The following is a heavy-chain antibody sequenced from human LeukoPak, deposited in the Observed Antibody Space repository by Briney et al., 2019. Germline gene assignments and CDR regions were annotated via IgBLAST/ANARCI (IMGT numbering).Heavy chain of an antibody. D-gene: IGHD6-19*01. CDR2: IFHSGST. CDR3: ARHRRWLVPDY. CDR1: GGSISSGGYY. Sequence: SETLSLTCTVSGGSISSGGYYWSWIRQPPGKGLEWIGYIFHSGSTDYNPSLKSRVTISVDTSKNQFSLKLSSVTAADTAVYYCARHRRWLVPDYWGQGTLVTVSS. J-gene: IGHJ4*02. V-gene: IGHV4-30-2*01.